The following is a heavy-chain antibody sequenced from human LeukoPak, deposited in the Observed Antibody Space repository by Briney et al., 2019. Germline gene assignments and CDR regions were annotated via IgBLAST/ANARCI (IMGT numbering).Heavy chain of an antibody. V-gene: IGHV1-46*01. Sequence: ASVKVSCKASGYTFTSYYMHWVRQAPGQGLEWMGIINPSGGSTSYAQKFQGRVTMTRDMSTSTAYMELSSLRSEDTAVYYCARGRTTVTPQEQALAVWGKGTTVTVSS. CDR3: ARGRTTVTPQEQALAV. J-gene: IGHJ6*04. CDR2: INPSGGST. D-gene: IGHD4-17*01. CDR1: GYTFTSYY.